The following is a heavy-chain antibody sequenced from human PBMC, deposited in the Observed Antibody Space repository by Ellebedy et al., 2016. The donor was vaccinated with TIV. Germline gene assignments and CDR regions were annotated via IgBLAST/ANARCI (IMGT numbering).Heavy chain of an antibody. J-gene: IGHJ3*02. V-gene: IGHV3-7*01. CDR3: ARLIGGTCQCAFDI. D-gene: IGHD2-15*01. CDR1: GFTFSSYW. CDR2: INQDGGEK. Sequence: GESLKISCADSGFTFSSYWMSWVRQGPGKGLEWVANINQDGGEKNYVDSVRGRFTISRDNAKNSLYLQMNSLRAEDTAVYYCARLIGGTCQCAFDIWGQGTMVTVSS.